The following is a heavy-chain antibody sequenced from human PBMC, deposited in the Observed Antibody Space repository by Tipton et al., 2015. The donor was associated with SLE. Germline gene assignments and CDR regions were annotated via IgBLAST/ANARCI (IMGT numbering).Heavy chain of an antibody. J-gene: IGHJ4*02. Sequence: TLSLTCTVSGGSLTNHYWNWIRQPPGKGLEWIGYIHYSGTTHDNPSLKSRVTISVDMSKNQFSLKLGSVTAADTAVYYCAGYSTGRDGEDYWGQGTLVTVSS. CDR1: GGSLTNHY. CDR2: IHYSGTT. V-gene: IGHV4-59*08. D-gene: IGHD6-19*01. CDR3: AGYSTGRDGEDY.